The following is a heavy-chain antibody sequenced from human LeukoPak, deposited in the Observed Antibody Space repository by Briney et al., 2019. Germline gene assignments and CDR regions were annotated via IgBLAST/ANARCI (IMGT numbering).Heavy chain of an antibody. Sequence: GGSLRLSCAVSGFTFSSYSVNWVRQAPGKGLEWVSVICGNAASAYYADSVKGRFSISRDNSKNTLYLQMYNLRAEDTAVYHWAKHLATSGSYPLDYWGQGTPVTVSS. CDR2: ICGNAASA. CDR1: GFTFSSYS. J-gene: IGHJ4*02. D-gene: IGHD2-15*01. V-gene: IGHV3-23*01. CDR3: AKHLATSGSYPLDY.